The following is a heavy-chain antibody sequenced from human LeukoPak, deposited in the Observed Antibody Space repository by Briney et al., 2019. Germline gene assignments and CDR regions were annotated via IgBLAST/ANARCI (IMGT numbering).Heavy chain of an antibody. CDR3: ARGVAYYYDSSGYYYFDY. J-gene: IGHJ4*02. D-gene: IGHD3-22*01. Sequence: SETLSLTCTVSGGSISSSSYYWGWIRQPPGKGLEWIGSIYYSGSTYYNPSLKSRVTISVDTSKNQFSLKLSSVTAADTAVYYCARGVAYYYDSSGYYYFDYWGQGTLVTVSS. V-gene: IGHV4-39*07. CDR1: GGSISSSSYY. CDR2: IYYSGST.